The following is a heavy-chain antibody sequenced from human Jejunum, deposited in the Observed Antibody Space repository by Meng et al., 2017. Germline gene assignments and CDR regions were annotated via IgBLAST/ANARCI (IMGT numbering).Heavy chain of an antibody. Sequence: GGSLRLSCQGSGYTFSNYWIGWVRQKPGEAPEWIGIIYPGGSDIKYSPSFQGQVTISADKSINTAYLQWSSLKASDTAIYYCARHRVSYSGFSSFSFWGQGTLVTVSS. CDR3: ARHRVSYSGFSSFSF. J-gene: IGHJ4*02. CDR2: IYPGGSDI. CDR1: GYTFSNYW. D-gene: IGHD5-12*01. V-gene: IGHV5-51*01.